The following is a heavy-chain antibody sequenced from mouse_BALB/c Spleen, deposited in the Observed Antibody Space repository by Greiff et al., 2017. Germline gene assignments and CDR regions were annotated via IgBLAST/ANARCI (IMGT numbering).Heavy chain of an antibody. J-gene: IGHJ2*01. Sequence: EVQLVETGGGLVQPKGSLKLSCAASGFTFNTNAMNWVRQAPGKGLECVSRIRSKSNNYATYYADSVKDRFTISRDDSQSMLYLQMNNLKTEDTAMYYCVRDYYGYYFDYWGQGTTLTVSS. V-gene: IGHV10S3*01. D-gene: IGHD1-2*01. CDR2: IRSKSNNYAT. CDR3: VRDYYGYYFDY. CDR1: GFTFNTNA.